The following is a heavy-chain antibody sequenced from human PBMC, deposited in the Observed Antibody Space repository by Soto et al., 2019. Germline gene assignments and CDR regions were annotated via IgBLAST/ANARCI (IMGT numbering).Heavy chain of an antibody. J-gene: IGHJ4*02. CDR1: GYTFTSYD. Sequence: ASVKVSCKASGYTFTSYDINWVRQATGQGLEWMGWMNPNSGNTGYAQKFQGRVTMTRNTSISTAYMELSSLRSEDTAVYYCARGPSCVVSPLNRLRFLAYRAQRTPVTVSS. CDR2: MNPNSGNT. V-gene: IGHV1-8*01. CDR3: ARGPSCVVSPLNRLRFLAY. D-gene: IGHD3-3*01.